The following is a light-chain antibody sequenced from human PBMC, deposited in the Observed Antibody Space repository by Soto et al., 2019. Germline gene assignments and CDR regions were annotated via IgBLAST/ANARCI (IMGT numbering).Light chain of an antibody. CDR2: GAS. CDR3: QQYNDWPLT. CDR1: QSVSSN. V-gene: IGKV3-15*01. Sequence: EIVMTQSPATLSVSPGERATLSCRASQSVSSNLAWYQQTPGQAPRLLIYGASSRATALPARFSGSGSGTEFTLTISSLQSEDFAVYFCQQYNDWPLTFGGGTKVDIK. J-gene: IGKJ4*01.